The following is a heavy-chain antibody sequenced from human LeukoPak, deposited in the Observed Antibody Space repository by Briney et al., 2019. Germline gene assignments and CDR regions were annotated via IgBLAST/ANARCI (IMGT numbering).Heavy chain of an antibody. CDR3: ARVSQELGYCSSTSCYSYWFDP. D-gene: IGHD2-2*01. Sequence: GASVKVSCKASGGTFSSYAIRWVRQAPGQGLEWMGGIIPIFGTANYAQKFQGRVTITADESTSTAYMELSSLRSEDTAVYYCARVSQELGYCSSTSCYSYWFDPWGQGTLVTVSS. CDR1: GGTFSSYA. CDR2: IIPIFGTA. J-gene: IGHJ5*02. V-gene: IGHV1-69*13.